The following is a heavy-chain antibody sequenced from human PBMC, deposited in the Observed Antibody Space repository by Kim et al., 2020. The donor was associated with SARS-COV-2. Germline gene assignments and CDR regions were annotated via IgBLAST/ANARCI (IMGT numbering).Heavy chain of an antibody. CDR3: ARDNGSGCLYYYYGMDV. CDR1: GGSFSGYY. CDR2: INHSGST. J-gene: IGHJ6*01. D-gene: IGHD3-10*01. V-gene: IGHV4-34*01. Sequence: SETLSLTCAAYGGSFSGYYWSWIRQPPGKGLEWIGEINHSGSTNYNPSLKSRVTISVETSKNKFSLKLSSVTAADTAVYYCARDNGSGCLYYYYGMDVWG.